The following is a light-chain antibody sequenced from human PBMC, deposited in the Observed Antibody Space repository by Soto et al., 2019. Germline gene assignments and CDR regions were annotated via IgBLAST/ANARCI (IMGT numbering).Light chain of an antibody. V-gene: IGKV1-39*01. Sequence: DFQMTQSPSSLSASVGDTVTITCRASQDIGTFLNWYQQKPGKAPKLLIYAASDLLSGVSSRFSGSGSGTDFTLTISSLQPEDFGTYYCQQSYSTPQITFGPGTKVDMK. J-gene: IGKJ3*01. CDR2: AAS. CDR1: QDIGTF. CDR3: QQSYSTPQIT.